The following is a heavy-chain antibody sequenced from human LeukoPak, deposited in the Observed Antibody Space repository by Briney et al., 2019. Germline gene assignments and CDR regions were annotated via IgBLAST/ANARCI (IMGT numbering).Heavy chain of an antibody. CDR3: ASARAGYFDWLLNY. J-gene: IGHJ4*02. D-gene: IGHD3-9*01. Sequence: ASVRVSCKASGYTFTSYGISWVRQAPGQGLEWMGWISAYNGNTNYAQKLQGRVTMTTDTSTSTAYMELRSLRSDDTAVYYCASARAGYFDWLLNYWGQGTLVTVSS. CDR2: ISAYNGNT. V-gene: IGHV1-18*01. CDR1: GYTFTSYG.